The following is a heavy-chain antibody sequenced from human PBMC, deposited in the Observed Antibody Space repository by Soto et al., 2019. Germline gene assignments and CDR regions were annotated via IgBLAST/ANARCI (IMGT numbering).Heavy chain of an antibody. V-gene: IGHV4-30-4*01. CDR1: GGSISSGDYY. Sequence: SETLSLTCTVSGGSISSGDYYWSWIRQPPGKGLEWIGYIYYSGSTYYRSNWYTDYAVSVKGRITISPDTSNNQLSLQLNSVTPDDTAVYYCARLIGNSWLDSWGQGTLVTVSS. D-gene: IGHD2-8*01. J-gene: IGHJ5*01. CDR2: IYYSGST. CDR3: ARLIGNSWLDS.